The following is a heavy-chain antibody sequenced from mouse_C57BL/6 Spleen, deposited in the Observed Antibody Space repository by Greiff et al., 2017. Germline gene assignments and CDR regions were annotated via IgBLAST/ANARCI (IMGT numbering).Heavy chain of an antibody. D-gene: IGHD1-1*01. Sequence: EVKVVESGGGLVKPGGSLKLSCAASGFTFSDYGMHWVRQAPEKGLEWVAYISSGSSTIYYADTVKGRFTISRDNAKNTLFLQMTSLRSEDTAMYYCARDYGSAAMDDWGQGTSVTVSS. CDR1: GFTFSDYG. CDR3: ARDYGSAAMDD. J-gene: IGHJ4*01. V-gene: IGHV5-17*01. CDR2: ISSGSSTI.